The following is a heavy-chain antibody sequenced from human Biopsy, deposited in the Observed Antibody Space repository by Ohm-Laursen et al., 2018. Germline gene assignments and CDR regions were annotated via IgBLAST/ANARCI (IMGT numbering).Heavy chain of an antibody. V-gene: IGHV4-59*07. D-gene: IGHD1-26*01. Sequence: SDTLSLTCTVSGGSISSDYWSWIRQSPGKGLEWIGYIWSSGTTDYNPSLQSRVSMSLELSTDQFSLKVDSVTAADTAVYYCARVVGAATGFDQWGQGTLATVSS. CDR2: IWSSGTT. CDR1: GGSISSDY. J-gene: IGHJ4*02. CDR3: ARVVGAATGFDQ.